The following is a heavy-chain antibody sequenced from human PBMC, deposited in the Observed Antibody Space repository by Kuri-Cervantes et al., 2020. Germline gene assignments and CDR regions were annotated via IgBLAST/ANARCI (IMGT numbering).Heavy chain of an antibody. J-gene: IGHJ6*02. CDR2: ISSSSSYI. Sequence: GALKISCAASGFTFSSYSMNWVRQAPGKGLEWVSSISSSSSYIYYADSVKGRFTISRDNAKNSLYLQMNSLRAEDTAVYYCARDLTIFGVVPYYGMDVWGQGTTVTVSS. CDR1: GFTFSSYS. V-gene: IGHV3-21*04. CDR3: ARDLTIFGVVPYYGMDV. D-gene: IGHD3-3*01.